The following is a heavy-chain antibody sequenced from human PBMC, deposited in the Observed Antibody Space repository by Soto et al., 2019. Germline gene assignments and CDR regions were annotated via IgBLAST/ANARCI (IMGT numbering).Heavy chain of an antibody. Sequence: PSETLSLTCTVSSGSISVTNVFWGWVRQPLGKGLEWIGNIDYSGTAYFSPSLATRVTFHVDTSKNQFSLTLYSVTAADTAVYYCARITGRHLDYWGQGILVTVSS. V-gene: IGHV4-39*01. CDR1: SGSISVTNVF. CDR2: IDYSGTA. J-gene: IGHJ4*02. D-gene: IGHD1-20*01. CDR3: ARITGRHLDY.